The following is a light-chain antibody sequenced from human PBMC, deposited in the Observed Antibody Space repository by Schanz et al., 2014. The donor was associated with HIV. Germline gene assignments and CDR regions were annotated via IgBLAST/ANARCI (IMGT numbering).Light chain of an antibody. CDR2: GNS. CDR3: QSYDSSLSGSV. V-gene: IGLV1-40*01. Sequence: QSVLTQPPSASGPPGQRVTISCSGSSSNIGSNTVNWYQQLPGTAPKLLIYGNSNRPSGVPDRFSGSKSGTSASLAITGLQAEDEADYYCQSYDSSLSGSVFGGGTKLTVL. J-gene: IGLJ3*02. CDR1: SSNIGSNT.